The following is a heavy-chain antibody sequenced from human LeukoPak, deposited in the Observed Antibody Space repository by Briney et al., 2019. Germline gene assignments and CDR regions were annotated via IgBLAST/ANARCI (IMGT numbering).Heavy chain of an antibody. CDR3: ARDPVGGSTIFDY. CDR2: TYYRSKWYY. D-gene: IGHD1-26*01. V-gene: IGHV6-1*01. Sequence: SQTLSLTCAISGDSVSSNSDAWNWIRQSPSRGLEWLGRTYYRSKWYYDYAVAVKSRISINPDTSKNQFSLHLSSVTPEDTAVYYCARDPVGGSTIFDYGGQGTLVTVSS. J-gene: IGHJ4*02. CDR1: GDSVSSNSDA.